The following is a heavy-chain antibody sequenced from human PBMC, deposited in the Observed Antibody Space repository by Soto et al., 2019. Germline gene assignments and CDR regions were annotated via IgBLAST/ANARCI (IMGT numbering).Heavy chain of an antibody. CDR2: MNPNSGNT. J-gene: IGHJ6*03. CDR3: GRPHRLRTSRHYYSYYMDD. Sequence: ASVKVSCKASGYTFTSYDINWVRQATGQGLEWMGWMNPNSGNTGYAQKFQGRVTMTRNTSISTAYMELSSLRSEDTAVYYCGRPHRLRTSRHYYSYYMDDWGKGTTVTVSS. V-gene: IGHV1-8*01. D-gene: IGHD6-25*01. CDR1: GYTFTSYD.